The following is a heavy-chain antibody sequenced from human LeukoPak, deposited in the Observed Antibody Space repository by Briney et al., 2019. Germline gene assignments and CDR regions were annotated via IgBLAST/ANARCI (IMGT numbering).Heavy chain of an antibody. V-gene: IGHV1-18*01. D-gene: IGHD1-26*01. CDR2: ISADNGNT. Sequence: GASVKVSCKASGYTFSRYGIKWVRQAPGQGLEWMGWISADNGNTKHAQKLQGRVTMTTDTSTSIAYMERRRLRSDDTAVYYCARGYYPIGYYFDYWGQGTLVTVSS. CDR1: GYTFSRYG. J-gene: IGHJ4*02. CDR3: ARGYYPIGYYFDY.